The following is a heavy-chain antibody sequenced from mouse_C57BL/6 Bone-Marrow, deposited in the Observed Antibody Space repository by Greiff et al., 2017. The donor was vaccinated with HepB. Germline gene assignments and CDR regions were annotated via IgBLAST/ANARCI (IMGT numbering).Heavy chain of an antibody. V-gene: IGHV1-61*01. CDR1: GYTFTSYW. Sequence: QVQLQQPGAELVRPGSSVKLSCKASGYTFTSYWMDWVKQRPGQGLEWIGNIYPSDSETHYNQKFKDQATLTVDKSSSTAYMQLSSLTSEDSAVYYCARDFYAVDYWGRGTSVTVSS. J-gene: IGHJ4*01. CDR2: IYPSDSET. CDR3: ARDFYAVDY.